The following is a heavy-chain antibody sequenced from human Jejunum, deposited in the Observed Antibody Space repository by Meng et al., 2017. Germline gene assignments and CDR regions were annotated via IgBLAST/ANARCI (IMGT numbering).Heavy chain of an antibody. CDR2: IYSNGGT. CDR3: ARLLGGATRIDP. D-gene: IGHD1-26*01. V-gene: IGHV4-61*02. CDR1: GGSMSSGYYH. Sequence: SETLSLTCTVSGGSMSSGYYHWSWIRQPAGKGLEWIGRIYSNGGTHYNPSLKSRVTMSLDTSKNQFSLKPSTVTAADTAVYYCARLLGGATRIDPWGQGTLVTVSS. J-gene: IGHJ5*02.